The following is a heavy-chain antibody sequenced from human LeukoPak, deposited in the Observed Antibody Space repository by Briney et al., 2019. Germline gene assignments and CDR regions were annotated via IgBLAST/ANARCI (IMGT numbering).Heavy chain of an antibody. J-gene: IGHJ5*02. D-gene: IGHD6-19*01. CDR1: GYTFTTYW. Sequence: GESLKISCKGSGYTFTTYWIGWVRQVPGKGLEWMGIIYPGGSDIRYSPSFEGQVTISADRSTSTAYLQWGSLKASDTAMYYCARQSSGWYRFDPWGQGTLVTVSS. V-gene: IGHV5-51*01. CDR3: ARQSSGWYRFDP. CDR2: IYPGGSDI.